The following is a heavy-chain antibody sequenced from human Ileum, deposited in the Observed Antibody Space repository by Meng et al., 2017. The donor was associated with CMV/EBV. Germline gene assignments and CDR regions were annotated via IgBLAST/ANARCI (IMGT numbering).Heavy chain of an antibody. Sequence: LSLTCAASGFTFSSYAMSWVRQAPGKGLEWVSAISGSGGSTYYADSVKGRFTISRDNSKNTLYLQMNSLRAEDTAVYYCAKPMQQLDPKPDYWGQGTLVTVSS. CDR1: GFTFSSYA. V-gene: IGHV3-23*01. D-gene: IGHD6-13*01. CDR3: AKPMQQLDPKPDY. J-gene: IGHJ4*02. CDR2: ISGSGGST.